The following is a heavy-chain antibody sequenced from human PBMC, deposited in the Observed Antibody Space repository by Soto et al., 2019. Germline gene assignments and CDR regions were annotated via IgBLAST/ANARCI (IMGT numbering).Heavy chain of an antibody. J-gene: IGHJ6*03. CDR2: IIPILGIA. V-gene: IGHV1-69*02. CDR3: ARGTRYCSSTSCLEDYYYYYMDV. D-gene: IGHD2-2*01. CDR1: GGTFSSYT. Sequence: SVKVSCTASGGTFSSYTISWVRQAPGQGLEWMGRIIPILGIANYAQKFQGRVTITADKSTSTAYMELSSLRSEDTAVYYCARGTRYCSSTSCLEDYYYYYMDVWGKGTTVTVSS.